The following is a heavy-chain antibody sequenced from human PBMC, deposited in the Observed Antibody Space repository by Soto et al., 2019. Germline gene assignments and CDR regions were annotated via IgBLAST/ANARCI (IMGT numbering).Heavy chain of an antibody. CDR2: IYPGDSDT. Sequence: GESLQISCKGSGYSFTSYWIGWVRQMPGKGLEWIGIIYPGDSDTRYSPSFQGQVTISADKSISTAYLQWSSLKASDTAMYYCARWATYYDILTGYYAGVGYYYGMDVWGQGTKVTVSS. V-gene: IGHV5-51*01. CDR1: GYSFTSYW. CDR3: ARWATYYDILTGYYAGVGYYYGMDV. J-gene: IGHJ6*02. D-gene: IGHD3-9*01.